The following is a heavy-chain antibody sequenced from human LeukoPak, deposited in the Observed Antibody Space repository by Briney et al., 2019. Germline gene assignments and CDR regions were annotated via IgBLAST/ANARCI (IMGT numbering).Heavy chain of an antibody. D-gene: IGHD3-10*01. Sequence: GGSLRLSCAASGFTFSSYGMHWVRQAPGKGLEWVAFIRYDGSNKYYADSVKGRFTISRDNSKNTLYLQMNSPRAEDTAVYYCAKVKVWFGDYFGYWGQGTLVTVSS. J-gene: IGHJ4*02. CDR1: GFTFSSYG. CDR3: AKVKVWFGDYFGY. CDR2: IRYDGSNK. V-gene: IGHV3-30*02.